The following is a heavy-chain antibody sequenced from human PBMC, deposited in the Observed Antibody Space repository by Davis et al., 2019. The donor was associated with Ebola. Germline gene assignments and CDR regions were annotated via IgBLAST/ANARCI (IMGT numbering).Heavy chain of an antibody. CDR2: IIPVFRTA. CDR3: AHLGPQKYCSGGGCHGYLDY. J-gene: IGHJ4*02. Sequence: SVKVSCKAVGDTLTSYAMTWVRQAPGQGLGWMGGIIPVFRTANYAQKFQGRVTITADESTRTAYMELNGLRSEDTAVYYCAHLGPQKYCSGGGCHGYLDYWGQGTLVTVSS. D-gene: IGHD2-15*01. CDR1: GDTLTSYA. V-gene: IGHV1-69*13.